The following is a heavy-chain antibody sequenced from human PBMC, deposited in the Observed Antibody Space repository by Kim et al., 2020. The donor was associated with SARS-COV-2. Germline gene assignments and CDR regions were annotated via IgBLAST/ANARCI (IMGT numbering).Heavy chain of an antibody. CDR2: IWYAGSNK. Sequence: GGSLRLSCAVSGFTFSSYGMHWVRQAPGKGLEWVAVIWYAGSNKYYAASVKGRFTISRDNSKNTLYLQMNILTAEDTAVYYCASDSYFYYGSGFVEYFD. D-gene: IGHD3-10*01. CDR1: GFTFSSYG. CDR3: ASDSYFYYGSGFVEYFD. J-gene: IGHJ4*01. V-gene: IGHV3-33*01.